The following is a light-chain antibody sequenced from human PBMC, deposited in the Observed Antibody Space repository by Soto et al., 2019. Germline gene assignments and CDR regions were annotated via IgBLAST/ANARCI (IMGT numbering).Light chain of an antibody. J-gene: IGKJ2*01. V-gene: IGKV1-5*03. CDR3: QHYNTFYT. Sequence: DIQMTQSPSTLSASVGDRVTITCRASQSISSWLAWYQQKPGKAPNLLIYKASSLESGVPSRFSGSASETEFTLTTSGLQPGDFATYYCQHYNTFYTFGQGTRLEIK. CDR2: KAS. CDR1: QSISSW.